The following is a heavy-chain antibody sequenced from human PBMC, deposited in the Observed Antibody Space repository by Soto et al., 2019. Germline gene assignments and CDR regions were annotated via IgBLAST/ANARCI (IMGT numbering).Heavy chain of an antibody. J-gene: IGHJ4*02. CDR3: VKVLARGVGVPRFYFDY. D-gene: IGHD2-2*01. CDR1: GFTFSNSW. Sequence: GGSLRLSCAASGFTFSNSWMHWVRQVSGKGLEWVSRINADGTSTSYADSVKGRFTISRDNAKNTLYLHVNSLRAEDTAVYYCVKVLARGVGVPRFYFDYWGQGTPVTVSS. CDR2: INADGTST. V-gene: IGHV3-74*01.